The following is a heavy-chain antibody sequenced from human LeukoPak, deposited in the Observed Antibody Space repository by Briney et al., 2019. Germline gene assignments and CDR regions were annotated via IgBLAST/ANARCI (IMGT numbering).Heavy chain of an antibody. CDR1: GYTLTELS. CDR2: FDPEDGET. CDR3: ATGPVDTAMGYYYGMDV. J-gene: IGHJ6*02. D-gene: IGHD5-18*01. Sequence: ASVKVSCKVSGYTLTELSRHWVRQAPGKGLEWMGGFDPEDGETIYAQKFQGRVTMTEDTSTDTAYMELSSLRSEDTAVYYCATGPVDTAMGYYYGMDVWGQGTTVTVSS. V-gene: IGHV1-24*01.